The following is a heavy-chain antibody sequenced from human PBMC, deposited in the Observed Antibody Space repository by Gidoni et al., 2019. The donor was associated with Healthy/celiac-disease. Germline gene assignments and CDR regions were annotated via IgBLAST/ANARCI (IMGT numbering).Heavy chain of an antibody. D-gene: IGHD3-9*01. CDR1: GGSTSSGGYY. Sequence: QVQLQESGPGLVKPSQTLSLTCTVSGGSTSSGGYYWSWIRQHPGKGLEWIGYIYYSGSTYYNPSLQSRVTISVDTSKHQFSLKLSSVTAADTAVYYCARDGRYYDILTGYYKAAPPDYWGQGTLVTVSS. V-gene: IGHV4-31*03. CDR2: IYYSGST. CDR3: ARDGRYYDILTGYYKAAPPDY. J-gene: IGHJ4*02.